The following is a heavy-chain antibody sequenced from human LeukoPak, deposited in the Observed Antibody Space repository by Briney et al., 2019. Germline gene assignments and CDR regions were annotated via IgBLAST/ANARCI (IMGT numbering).Heavy chain of an antibody. Sequence: GGSLRLSCAASGFTFSSYAMHWVRQAPGKGLEWVAVISYDGSNKYYADSMKGRFTISRDNSKNTLYLQMNSLRAEDTAVYYCTSGYAFDYWGQGTLVTVSS. J-gene: IGHJ4*02. V-gene: IGHV3-30*04. CDR3: TSGYAFDY. CDR1: GFTFSSYA. CDR2: ISYDGSNK. D-gene: IGHD5-12*01.